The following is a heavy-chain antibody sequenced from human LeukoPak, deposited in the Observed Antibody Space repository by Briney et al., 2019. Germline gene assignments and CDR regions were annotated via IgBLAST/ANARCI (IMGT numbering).Heavy chain of an antibody. CDR3: ARAVLARLVDY. CDR2: ISSSSSYI. CDR1: GFTFSSYS. J-gene: IGHJ4*02. D-gene: IGHD4/OR15-4a*01. Sequence: GGSLRLSCAASGFTFSSYSMYWVRQAPGKGLEWVSSISSSSSYIYYADSVKGRFTISRDNAKNSLYLQMNSLRAEDTAVYYCARAVLARLVDYWGQGTLVTVSS. V-gene: IGHV3-21*01.